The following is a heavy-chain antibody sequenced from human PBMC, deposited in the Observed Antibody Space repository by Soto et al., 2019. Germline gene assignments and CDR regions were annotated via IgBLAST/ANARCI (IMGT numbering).Heavy chain of an antibody. CDR1: GGSISSYY. V-gene: IGHV4-59*01. CDR3: ARDRGWRGYSYGFGYYYYGMDV. CDR2: IYYSGST. Sequence: SETLSLTCTVSGGSISSYYWSWIRQPPGKGLEWIGYIYYSGSTNYNPSLKSRVTISVDTSKNQFSLNLSSVTAADTAVYYCARDRGWRGYSYGFGYYYYGMDVWGQGTTVTVSS. J-gene: IGHJ6*02. D-gene: IGHD5-18*01.